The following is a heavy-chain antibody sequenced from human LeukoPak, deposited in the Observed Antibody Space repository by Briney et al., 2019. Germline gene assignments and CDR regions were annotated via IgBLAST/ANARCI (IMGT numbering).Heavy chain of an antibody. CDR1: GFTFSDYA. V-gene: IGHV3-23*01. Sequence: GGSLRLSCAASGFTFSDYALGWVRQAPGRGLEWVATLSGSGAGTYYSDSVQGRFTISRDNSKRTLFLQMNSLRAEDTTFYYCAKAELGVDTFFDYWGQGTLVTVSS. CDR3: AKAELGVDTFFDY. J-gene: IGHJ4*02. D-gene: IGHD3-3*01. CDR2: LSGSGAGT.